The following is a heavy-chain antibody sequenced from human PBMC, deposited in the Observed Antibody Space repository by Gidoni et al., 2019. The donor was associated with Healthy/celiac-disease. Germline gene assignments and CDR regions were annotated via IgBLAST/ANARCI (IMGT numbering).Heavy chain of an antibody. J-gene: IGHJ4*02. CDR3: AKGSRRGGVIGNDY. Sequence: EVQLLESGGGLVQPGGSLRLPCAASGFTFSSYAMSWVRQAPGKGLEWVSAISGSGGSTYYADSVKGRFTISRDNSKNTLYLQMNSLRAEDTAVYYCAKGSRRGGVIGNDYWGQGTLVTVSS. CDR1: GFTFSSYA. V-gene: IGHV3-23*01. D-gene: IGHD3-16*02. CDR2: ISGSGGST.